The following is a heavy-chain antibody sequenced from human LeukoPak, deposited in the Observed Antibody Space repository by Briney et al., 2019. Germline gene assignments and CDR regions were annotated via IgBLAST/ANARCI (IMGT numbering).Heavy chain of an antibody. J-gene: IGHJ3*02. D-gene: IGHD4-17*01. Sequence: SETLSLTYTVSGGSFSSYYWSWIRQPPGKGLEWIGYIYYSGGTNYNPSLKSRVTISVDTSKNQFSLKLSSVTAADTAMYYCARMAYGGSYAFDIWGQGTMVTVSS. CDR3: ARMAYGGSYAFDI. CDR1: GGSFSSYY. CDR2: IYYSGGT. V-gene: IGHV4-59*08.